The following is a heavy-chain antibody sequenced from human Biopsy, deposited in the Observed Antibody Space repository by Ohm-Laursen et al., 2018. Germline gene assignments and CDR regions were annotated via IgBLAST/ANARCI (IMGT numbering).Heavy chain of an antibody. CDR1: GGSISGSS. Sequence: PSQTLSLTCFVSGGSISGSSWSWIRQAPGKGLEWIGYISYSRDTNYNPSLKSRITISVDTSKNQFSLKLTSVTAADTAVYYCAKHGSGWTGDDAFHIWGQGTMVTVSS. CDR2: ISYSRDT. V-gene: IGHV4-59*08. D-gene: IGHD6-19*01. J-gene: IGHJ3*02. CDR3: AKHGSGWTGDDAFHI.